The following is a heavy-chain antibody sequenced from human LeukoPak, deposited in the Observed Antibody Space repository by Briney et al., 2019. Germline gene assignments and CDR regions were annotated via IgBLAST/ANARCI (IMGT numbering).Heavy chain of an antibody. V-gene: IGHV3-15*01. D-gene: IGHD5-18*01. J-gene: IGHJ6*02. CDR3: TTDSPVDTAMVPYYYYGMDV. CDR1: GFTFSNAW. CDR2: IKSKTDGGTT. Sequence: PGGSLRLSCAASGFTFSNAWMSWVRPAPGKGLEWVGRIKSKTDGGTTDYAAPVKGRFTISRDDSKNTLYLQMNSLKTEDTAVYYCTTDSPVDTAMVPYYYYGMDVWGQGTTVTVSS.